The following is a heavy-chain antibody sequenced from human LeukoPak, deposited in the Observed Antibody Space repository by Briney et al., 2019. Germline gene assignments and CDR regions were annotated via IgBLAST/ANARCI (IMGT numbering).Heavy chain of an antibody. J-gene: IGHJ4*02. D-gene: IGHD3-22*01. V-gene: IGHV3-11*01. CDR2: ISSSGRTI. Sequence: GGSLRLSCAASGFIFSDYYMCWIRQAPGKGLEWVSYISSSGRTIYYADSVKGRFTISRDNSKNTLYLQMNSLRAEDTAVYYCAKETYYYDSSGYYYWGYFDYWGQGTLVTVSS. CDR3: AKETYYYDSSGYYYWGYFDY. CDR1: GFIFSDYY.